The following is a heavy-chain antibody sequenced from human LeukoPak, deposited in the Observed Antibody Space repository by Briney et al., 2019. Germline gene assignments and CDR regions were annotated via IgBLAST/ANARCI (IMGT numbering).Heavy chain of an antibody. CDR3: ARDLLYDSSGCAFDI. Sequence: SETLSLTXTVSGGSISSYYWSWIRQTPGKGLEWIGYIYYSGSTNYNPSLKSRVTISVDTSKNQFSLKLSSVTAADTAVYYCARDLLYDSSGCAFDIWGQGTMVTVSS. J-gene: IGHJ3*02. CDR2: IYYSGST. CDR1: GGSISSYY. V-gene: IGHV4-59*01. D-gene: IGHD3-22*01.